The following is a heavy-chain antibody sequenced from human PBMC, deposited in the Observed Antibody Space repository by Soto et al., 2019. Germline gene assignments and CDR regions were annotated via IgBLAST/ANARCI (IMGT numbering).Heavy chain of an antibody. CDR3: ARDRRFNGGSKLDY. Sequence: KTSETLSLTCTVSGGSISSGGYYWSWIRQHPGKGLEWIGYIYYSGSTYYNPSLKSRVTISVDTSKNQFSLKLSSVTAADTAVYYCARDRRFNGGSKLDYWGQGTLVTVSS. CDR2: IYYSGST. J-gene: IGHJ4*02. V-gene: IGHV4-31*03. CDR1: GGSISSGGYY.